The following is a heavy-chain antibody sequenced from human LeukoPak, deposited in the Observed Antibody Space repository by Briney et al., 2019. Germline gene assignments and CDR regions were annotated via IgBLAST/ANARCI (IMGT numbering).Heavy chain of an antibody. Sequence: ASVKVSCKASGGTFSSYAISWVRQAPGQGLEWMGRIIPILGIANYAQKFQGRVTITADKSTSTAYMELSSLRSEDTAVYYCASFAGIAAAHSDFDCWGQGTLVTVSS. D-gene: IGHD6-13*01. J-gene: IGHJ4*02. V-gene: IGHV1-69*04. CDR3: ASFAGIAAAHSDFDC. CDR2: IIPILGIA. CDR1: GGTFSSYA.